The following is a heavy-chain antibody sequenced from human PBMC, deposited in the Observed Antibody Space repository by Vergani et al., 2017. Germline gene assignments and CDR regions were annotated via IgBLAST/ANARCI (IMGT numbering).Heavy chain of an antibody. V-gene: IGHV3-53*01. Sequence: EVQLVESGGGLIQPGGSLRLSCAASGFTVSSNYMSWVRQAPGKGREGGSVIYSGGSTYYADSVKGRFTISRDNSKHTLYLQMNSLIAEDTAVYYCARAYSSSLVSLSAFDIWGQGTMVTVSS. CDR3: ARAYSSSLVSLSAFDI. D-gene: IGHD6-13*01. J-gene: IGHJ3*02. CDR1: GFTVSSNY. CDR2: IYSGGST.